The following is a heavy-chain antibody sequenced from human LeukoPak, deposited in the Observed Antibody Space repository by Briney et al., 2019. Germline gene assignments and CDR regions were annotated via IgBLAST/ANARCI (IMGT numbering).Heavy chain of an antibody. CDR3: ARFPAVTGGFDY. CDR2: FYNSGYT. D-gene: IGHD6-19*01. J-gene: IGHJ4*02. V-gene: IGHV4-39*01. CDR1: GVSISSSRYY. Sequence: PSETLSLTCTVSGVSISSSRYYWGWVRQPPGKGLEWIGSFYNSGYTYYNPSPKSRVTISVDTSKNQFSLKLSSLTAADTAVYYCARFPAVTGGFDYWGQGTLVTVSS.